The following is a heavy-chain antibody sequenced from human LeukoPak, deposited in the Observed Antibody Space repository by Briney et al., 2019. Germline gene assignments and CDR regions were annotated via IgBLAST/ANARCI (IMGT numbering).Heavy chain of an antibody. J-gene: IGHJ4*02. CDR3: ARDGQETYGSGSFLPSQAFDY. D-gene: IGHD3-10*01. CDR2: ISYDGSNK. CDR1: GFTFSSYA. Sequence: GGSLILSCAASGFTFSSYAMHWVRQAPGKGLEWVAVISYDGSNKYYADSVKGRFTISRDNSKNTLYLQMNSLRAEDTAVYYCARDGQETYGSGSFLPSQAFDYWGQGTLVTVSS. V-gene: IGHV3-30-3*01.